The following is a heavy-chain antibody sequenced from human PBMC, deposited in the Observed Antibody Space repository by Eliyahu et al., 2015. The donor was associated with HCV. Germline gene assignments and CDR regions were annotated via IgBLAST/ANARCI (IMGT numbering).Heavy chain of an antibody. J-gene: IGHJ4*02. V-gene: IGHV3-30-3*01. CDR2: ISYDGSNK. D-gene: IGHD5-18*01. CDR3: ARGVRGYSYGLFDY. CDR1: GFTFSSYA. Sequence: QVQLVESGGGVVQPGRSLRLSCAASGFTFSSYAMHWVRQAPGKGLEWVAVISYDGSNKYYADSVKGRFTISRDNSKNTLYLQMNSLRAEDTAVYYCARGVRGYSYGLFDYWGQGTLVTVSS.